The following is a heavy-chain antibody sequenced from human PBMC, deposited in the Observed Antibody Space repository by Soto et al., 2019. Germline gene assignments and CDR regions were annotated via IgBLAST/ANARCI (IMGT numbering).Heavy chain of an antibody. J-gene: IGHJ3*02. V-gene: IGHV3-9*01. D-gene: IGHD1-26*01. CDR3: AKDMGAGSGSYSHAFDI. CDR1: GFTFDDYA. CDR2: ISWNSGSI. Sequence: EVPLVESGGGLVQPGRSLRLSCAASGFTFDDYAMHWVRQAPGKGLEWVSGISWNSGSIGYADSVKGRFTISRDNAKNSLYLQMNSLRAEDTALYYCAKDMGAGSGSYSHAFDIWGQGTMVTVSS.